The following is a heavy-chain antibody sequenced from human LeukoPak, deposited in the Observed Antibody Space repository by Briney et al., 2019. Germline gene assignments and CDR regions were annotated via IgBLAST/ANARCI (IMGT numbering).Heavy chain of an antibody. CDR2: ISSSSSTI. Sequence: GGSLRLSCAASGFTFSSYSMNWVRQAPGKGLEWVSYISSSSSTIYYADSVKGRFTISRDNAKNSLYLQMNSLRAEDTAVYYCARVNYYGSGSYYRYGGQGTLVTVSS. CDR3: ARVNYYGSGSYYRY. J-gene: IGHJ4*02. CDR1: GFTFSSYS. V-gene: IGHV3-48*01. D-gene: IGHD3-10*01.